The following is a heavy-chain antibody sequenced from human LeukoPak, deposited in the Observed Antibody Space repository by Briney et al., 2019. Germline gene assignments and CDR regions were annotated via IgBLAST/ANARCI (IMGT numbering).Heavy chain of an antibody. Sequence: SETLSLTCTVSGGPISSYYWSWTRQPPGKGLEWIGYIYYSGSTNYNPSLKSRVSMSVDTSKNQFSLKLSSVTAADTAVYYCARAIAAAGTVWFDPWGQGTLVTVSS. J-gene: IGHJ5*02. D-gene: IGHD6-13*01. CDR1: GGPISSYY. CDR2: IYYSGST. V-gene: IGHV4-59*08. CDR3: ARAIAAAGTVWFDP.